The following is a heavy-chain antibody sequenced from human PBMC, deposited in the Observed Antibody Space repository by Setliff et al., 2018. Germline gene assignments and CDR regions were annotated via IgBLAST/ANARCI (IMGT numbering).Heavy chain of an antibody. CDR2: IRYDGSYE. Sequence: GGSLRLSCAASGFTFTIYGMHWVRQAPGKGLEWVTFIRYDGSYEYYGDSVKGRFTISRDNSKNTLYLQMNSLRAEDTAVYYCARDREGDGNYYMDVWGKGTTVTVS. J-gene: IGHJ6*03. CDR1: GFTFTIYG. V-gene: IGHV3-30*02. CDR3: ARDREGDGNYYMDV. D-gene: IGHD1-1*01.